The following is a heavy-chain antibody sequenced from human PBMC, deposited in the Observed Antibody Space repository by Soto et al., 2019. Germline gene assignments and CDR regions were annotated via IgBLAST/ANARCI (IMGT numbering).Heavy chain of an antibody. CDR1: GFTFSSYS. CDR3: ARDLRNYCGGDCAVP. CDR2: ISSSSSTI. Sequence: GSLRLSCAASGFTFSSYSMNWVRQAPGKGLEWVSYISSSSSTIYYADSVKGRFTISRDNAKNSLYLQMNSLRDEDTAVYYCARDLRNYCGGDCAVPWGQGTLVTVSS. D-gene: IGHD2-21*02. J-gene: IGHJ4*02. V-gene: IGHV3-48*02.